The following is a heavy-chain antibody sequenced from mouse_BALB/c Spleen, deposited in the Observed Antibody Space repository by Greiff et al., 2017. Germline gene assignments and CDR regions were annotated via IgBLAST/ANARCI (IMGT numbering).Heavy chain of an antibody. D-gene: IGHD1-1*01. Sequence: EVQGVESGGGLVKPGGSLKLSCAASGFTFSSYAMSWVRQTPEKRLEWVASISSGGSTYYPDSVKGRFTISRDNARNILYLQMSSLRSEDTAMYYCASINYYGSNAYWGQGTLVTVSA. CDR3: ASINYYGSNAY. CDR2: ISSGGST. J-gene: IGHJ3*01. V-gene: IGHV5-6-5*01. CDR1: GFTFSSYA.